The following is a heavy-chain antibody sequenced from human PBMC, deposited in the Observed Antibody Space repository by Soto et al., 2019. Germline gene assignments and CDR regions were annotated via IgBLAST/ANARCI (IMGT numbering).Heavy chain of an antibody. V-gene: IGHV1-18*01. CDR2: ISDHNGNT. J-gene: IGHJ4*02. CDR1: GYTFTSYG. Sequence: QVHLVQSGAEVNKPGASVKVSCKGSGYTFTSYGITWVRQAPGQGIEWMGWISDHNGNTDYAQKLQGRVTVTRDTSKSTAYMELRSLRSDDTAVYYCARGRYGDYWGQGALVTVSS. D-gene: IGHD1-1*01. CDR3: ARGRYGDY.